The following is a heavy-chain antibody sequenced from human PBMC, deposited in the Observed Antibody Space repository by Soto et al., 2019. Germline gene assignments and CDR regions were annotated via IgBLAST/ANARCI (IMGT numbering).Heavy chain of an antibody. J-gene: IGHJ4*02. CDR2: IYSGGGT. CDR1: GFTVSSNY. V-gene: IGHV3-66*01. D-gene: IGHD6-19*01. Sequence: EVQLVESGGGLVQPGGSLRLSCAASGFTVSSNYMRWVRQASGKGLEWVSVIYSGGGTYYADSVKGRFTISRDNSKNTLYVEMNSLRGEDTAVYYCARVGYGRGWLRNWGQGTLVTVSS. CDR3: ARVGYGRGWLRN.